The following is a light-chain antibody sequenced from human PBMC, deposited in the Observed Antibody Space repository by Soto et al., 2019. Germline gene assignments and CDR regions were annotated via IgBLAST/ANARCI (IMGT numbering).Light chain of an antibody. CDR2: GAS. CDR1: QSISSY. Sequence: DIQMTQSPSSLSASVGDRVTITCRASQSISSYLHWYRQTPGKAPKLLIYGASSLQSGVPSRFSGSGSGTEFTLTISSLQPEDFATYYCQQSYSTPWTFGQGTNVESK. CDR3: QQSYSTPWT. V-gene: IGKV1-39*01. J-gene: IGKJ1*01.